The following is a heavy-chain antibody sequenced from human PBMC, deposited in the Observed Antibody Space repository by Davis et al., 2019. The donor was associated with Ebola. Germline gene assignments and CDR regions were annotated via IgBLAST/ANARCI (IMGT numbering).Heavy chain of an antibody. CDR1: GFPFSTYG. CDR3: ARDLAY. V-gene: IGHV1-18*01. J-gene: IGHJ4*02. CDR2: ISAYSGRT. Sequence: ASVKVSCKPSGFPFSTYGFNWVRKAPGQGLEWVGWISAYSGRTNYAQKFQGRVTLTTDTSTSTAYMDLRSLKPDDTAVYYCARDLAYWGQGSLVTVSS.